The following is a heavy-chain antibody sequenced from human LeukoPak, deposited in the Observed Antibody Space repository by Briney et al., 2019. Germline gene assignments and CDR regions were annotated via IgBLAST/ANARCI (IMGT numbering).Heavy chain of an antibody. D-gene: IGHD6-19*01. CDR3: ARDYVAVADY. J-gene: IGHJ4*02. V-gene: IGHV3-33*01. Sequence: PGGSLRLSCAASGFTFSSYGMHWVRQAPGKGVEWVAVIWYDGSNKYYADSVKGRFTISRDNSKNTLYLQMNSLRAEDTAVYYCARDYVAVADYWGQGTLVTVSS. CDR2: IWYDGSNK. CDR1: GFTFSSYG.